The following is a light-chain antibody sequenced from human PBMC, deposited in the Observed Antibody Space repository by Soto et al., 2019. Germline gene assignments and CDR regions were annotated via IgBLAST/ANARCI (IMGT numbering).Light chain of an antibody. J-gene: IGKJ5*01. CDR2: DAS. CDR3: QHYHGWPIT. CDR1: QSVNIY. Sequence: EIVLTQSPTTLSLSPGESSTLSCRASQSVNIYLAWYQQKPGQAPRLLIYDASTRATGIPARFSGSGSGTEFTLTISSLQSEDFAVYYCQHYHGWPITFGQGTRLEIK. V-gene: IGKV3-15*01.